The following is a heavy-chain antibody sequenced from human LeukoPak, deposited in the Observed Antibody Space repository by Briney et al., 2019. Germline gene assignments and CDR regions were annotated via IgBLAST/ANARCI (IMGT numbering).Heavy chain of an antibody. J-gene: IGHJ4*02. Sequence: PGGSLRLSCAASGFTFSSYAMHWVRQAPGKGLEYVSAISSNGGSTYYANSVKGRFTIPRDNSENTLYLQMGSLRAEDMAVYYCAIAAAGYYFDYWGQGTLVTVSS. D-gene: IGHD6-13*01. V-gene: IGHV3-64*01. CDR3: AIAAAGYYFDY. CDR2: ISSNGGST. CDR1: GFTFSSYA.